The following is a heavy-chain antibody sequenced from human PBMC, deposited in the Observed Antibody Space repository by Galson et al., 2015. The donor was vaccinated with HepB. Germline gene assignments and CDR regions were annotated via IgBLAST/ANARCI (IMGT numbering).Heavy chain of an antibody. J-gene: IGHJ4*02. Sequence: SVKVSCKASGYTFTSYHMHWVRQAPGQGLEWMGIINPSDIYTSYAQKFQGRITMTRDTSTSTVYMDLSSLRSEDTAVYYCARADSSGWFADSWGQGTLVTVSS. CDR2: INPSDIYT. CDR1: GYTFTSYH. CDR3: ARADSSGWFADS. D-gene: IGHD6-19*01. V-gene: IGHV1-46*01.